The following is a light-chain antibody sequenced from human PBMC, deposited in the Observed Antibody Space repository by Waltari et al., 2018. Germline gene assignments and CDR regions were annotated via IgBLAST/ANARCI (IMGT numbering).Light chain of an antibody. CDR1: GSDVGGYNY. J-gene: IGLJ1*01. CDR2: EVS. Sequence: QSALTQPPSASGSPGQSVTISCTGTGSDVGGYNYVSWYQQHPGKAPKLMIYEVSKRAYGVQHLFSGAKAGNTASLTVSGLQSEDEADYYCSSYAGSFPYVFGTGTKVTVL. V-gene: IGLV2-8*01. CDR3: SSYAGSFPYV.